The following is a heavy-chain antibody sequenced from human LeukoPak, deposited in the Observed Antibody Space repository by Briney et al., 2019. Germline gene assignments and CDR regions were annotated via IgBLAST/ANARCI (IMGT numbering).Heavy chain of an antibody. Sequence: GGSLRLSCVASGFTFSSYAMGWVRQAPGKRPEWVSSLTDSGGTTYYVDSVKGRFTISRDNSKNTLYLQMNSLRAEDTAVYYCARGSYDTSGYYREDFFDYWGQGTLVTVSS. CDR3: ARGSYDTSGYYREDFFDY. CDR1: GFTFSSYA. D-gene: IGHD3-22*01. V-gene: IGHV3-23*01. CDR2: LTDSGGTT. J-gene: IGHJ4*02.